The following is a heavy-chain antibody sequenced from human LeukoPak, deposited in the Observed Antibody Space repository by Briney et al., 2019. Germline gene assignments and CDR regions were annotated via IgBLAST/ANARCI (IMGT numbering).Heavy chain of an antibody. J-gene: IGHJ3*02. D-gene: IGHD3-3*01. Sequence: PSETLSLTCTVSGGSISSGSYYWSWVRQPAGKGLEWIGRIYTSGSTIYNPSLKSRVTISADKPKNQFSLKLSSVTAADTAVYYCARDPGVFGGAFDIWGQGTMVTVSS. CDR2: IYTSGST. V-gene: IGHV4-61*02. CDR1: GGSISSGSYY. CDR3: ARDPGVFGGAFDI.